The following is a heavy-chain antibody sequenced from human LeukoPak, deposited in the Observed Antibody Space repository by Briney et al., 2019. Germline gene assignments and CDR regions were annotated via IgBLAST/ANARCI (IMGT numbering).Heavy chain of an antibody. D-gene: IGHD3-3*01. CDR3: ASLRGGGYYIYYYYGMDV. V-gene: IGHV3-53*01. Sequence: GSLRLSCAASGFTVSSNYMSWVRQAPGKGLEWVSVIYSGGSTYYADSVKGRFTISRDNSKNTLYLQMNSLRAEDTAVYYCASLRGGGYYIYYYYGMDVWGQGTTVTVSS. CDR2: IYSGGST. J-gene: IGHJ6*02. CDR1: GFTVSSNY.